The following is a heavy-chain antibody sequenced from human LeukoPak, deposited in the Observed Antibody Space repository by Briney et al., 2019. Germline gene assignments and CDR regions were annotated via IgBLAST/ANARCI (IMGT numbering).Heavy chain of an antibody. D-gene: IGHD2/OR15-2a*01. Sequence: PSQTLSLTCAVCGGSFSGSYWTCIRQPPGRGLEWIGDINDSGSTNYNPSLKSRVTISIDSSKNQFSLKLRSVTAADTAVYYCARRLTVIRRKDVDSWGQGTLVTVSS. CDR1: GGSFSGSY. J-gene: IGHJ4*02. V-gene: IGHV4-34*01. CDR3: ARRLTVIRRKDVDS. CDR2: INDSGST.